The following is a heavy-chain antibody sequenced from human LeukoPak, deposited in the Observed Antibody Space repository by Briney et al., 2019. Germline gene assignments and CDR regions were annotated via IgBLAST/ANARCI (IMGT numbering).Heavy chain of an antibody. D-gene: IGHD5/OR15-5a*01. CDR3: VSFYETY. CDR1: GNYW. CDR2: INSDGSWT. J-gene: IGHJ4*02. V-gene: IGHV3-74*01. Sequence: GGSLRLSRAASGNYWMHWVRQAPGKGLVWVSHINSDGSWTSYADSVKGRFTISKDNAKNTVYLQMNSLRAEDTAVYYCVSFYETYWGRGTLVTVSS.